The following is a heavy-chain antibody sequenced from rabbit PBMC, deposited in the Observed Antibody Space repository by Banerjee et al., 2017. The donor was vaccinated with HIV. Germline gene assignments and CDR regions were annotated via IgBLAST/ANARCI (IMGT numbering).Heavy chain of an antibody. V-gene: IGHV1S45*01. Sequence: QEQLVESGGGLVQPGASLRLTCTASGFSFSRSYDMCWVRQAPGKGLEWIACINAATAKPVYATWAKGRFTISRTSSTTVTLRMTSLTAADRATYFCARDLLGVIGWNFYLWGPGTLVTVS. D-gene: IGHD1-1*01. CDR2: INAATAKP. CDR3: ARDLLGVIGWNFYL. J-gene: IGHJ4*01. CDR1: GFSFSRSYD.